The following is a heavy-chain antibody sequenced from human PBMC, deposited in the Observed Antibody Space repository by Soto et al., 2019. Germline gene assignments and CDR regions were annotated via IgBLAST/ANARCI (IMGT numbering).Heavy chain of an antibody. CDR1: GYTFTGYY. Sequence: EASVKVSCKASGYTFTGYYMHWVRQAPGQGLEWMGWINPNSGGTNYAQKFQGWVTMTRDTSISTAYMELSRLRSDDTAVYYCARAFAYYYYMDVWGKGTTVTVSS. V-gene: IGHV1-2*04. CDR2: INPNSGGT. CDR3: ARAFAYYYYMDV. J-gene: IGHJ6*03.